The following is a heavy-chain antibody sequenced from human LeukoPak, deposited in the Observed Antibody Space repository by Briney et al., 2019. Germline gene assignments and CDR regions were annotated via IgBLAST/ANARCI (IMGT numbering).Heavy chain of an antibody. CDR2: INHSGST. J-gene: IGHJ5*02. D-gene: IGHD2-2*01. CDR3: ARRRIVVVPAANNWFDP. V-gene: IGHV4-34*01. CDR1: GGSFSGYY. Sequence: SETLSLTCAVYGGSFSGYYWSWIRQPPGKGLEWIGEINHSGSTNYNPSLKSRVTISVDTSKNQFSLKLSSVTAADTAVYYCARRRIVVVPAANNWFDPWGQGTLVTVSS.